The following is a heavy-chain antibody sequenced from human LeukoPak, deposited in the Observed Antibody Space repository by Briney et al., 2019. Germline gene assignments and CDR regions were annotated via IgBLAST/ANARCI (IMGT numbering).Heavy chain of an antibody. CDR3: ARHAEDRGSYLGGYFDY. Sequence: GSLRLSCAASGFTFSSYAMSWVRQPPGKGLEWIGSIYYSGSIYYNPSLKSRVTISVDTSKNQFSLKLSSVTAADTAVYYCARHAEDRGSYLGGYFDYWGQGTLVTVSS. D-gene: IGHD1-26*01. CDR1: GFTFSSYA. CDR2: IYYSGSI. V-gene: IGHV4-39*01. J-gene: IGHJ4*02.